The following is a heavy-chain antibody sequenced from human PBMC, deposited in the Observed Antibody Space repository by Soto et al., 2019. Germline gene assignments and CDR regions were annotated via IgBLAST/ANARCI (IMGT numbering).Heavy chain of an antibody. J-gene: IGHJ4*02. CDR2: ISGSGGST. CDR3: AKEGPG. V-gene: IGHV3-23*01. Sequence: AAGLKFVSYAMGWVLQAPGKGLEWVSAISGSGGSTYYADSVKGRFTISRDNSKNTLYLQMNSLRAEDTAAYYCAKEGPGWGQRTLVTVSS. CDR1: GLKFVSYA.